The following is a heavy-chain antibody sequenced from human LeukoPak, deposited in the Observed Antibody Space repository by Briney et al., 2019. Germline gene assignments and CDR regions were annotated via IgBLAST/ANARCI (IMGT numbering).Heavy chain of an antibody. V-gene: IGHV4-59*01. J-gene: IGHJ5*02. CDR2: IYYSGST. CDR1: GGSISSYY. D-gene: IGHD3-10*01. CDR3: ARGGVLWFGELQNWFDP. Sequence: PSETLSLTCTVSGGSISSYYWSWIRQPPGKGLEWIGYIYYSGSTNYNPSLKSRVTISVDTSKNQFSLKLSSVTAADTAVYYCARGGVLWFGELQNWFDPWGQGTLVTVSS.